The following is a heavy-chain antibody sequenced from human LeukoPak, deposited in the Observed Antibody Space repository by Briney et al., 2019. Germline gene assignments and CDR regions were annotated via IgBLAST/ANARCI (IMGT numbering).Heavy chain of an antibody. D-gene: IGHD1-14*01. CDR1: GFTFSTYW. J-gene: IGHJ3*02. V-gene: IGHV3-74*01. CDR3: ARDRPRTTNPGGVDAFDI. CDR2: IDNGGSTT. Sequence: GGSLRLSCAASGFTFSTYWMHWVRQAPGKGLVWVSRIDNGGSTTLYADSVRGRFIISRDNAKNTLYLQMNSLRPEDTAIYYCARDRPRTTNPGGVDAFDIWGQGTMVTVSS.